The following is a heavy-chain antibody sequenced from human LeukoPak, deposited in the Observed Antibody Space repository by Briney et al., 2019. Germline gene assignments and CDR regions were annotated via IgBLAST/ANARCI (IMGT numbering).Heavy chain of an antibody. CDR3: AKGGGSSCYPPSDY. D-gene: IGHD2-15*01. CDR1: GFTFRSYA. CDR2: IGGSVTDT. Sequence: GVPLRLSCGGSGFTFRSYAMSWVRQAPGKGLEWVSSIGGSVTDTFYANSVKGWFTLSRDNPKNTLYLQMNSVRAEDTAVYYCAKGGGSSCYPPSDYWGQGSLVTVSS. V-gene: IGHV3-23*01. J-gene: IGHJ4*02.